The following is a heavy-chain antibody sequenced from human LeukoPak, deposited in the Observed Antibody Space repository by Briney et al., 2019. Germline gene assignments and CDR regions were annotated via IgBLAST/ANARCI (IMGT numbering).Heavy chain of an antibody. CDR2: IYSDGSTT. CDR1: GFSFRTYW. D-gene: IGHD3-9*01. J-gene: IGHJ4*02. V-gene: IGHV3-74*01. Sequence: GGSLRLSCAASGFSFRTYWMHWVRQAPGKGLVWVSRIYSDGSTTSYADSVKGRLTISRDNAKNTLYLQMNSLRAEDTAVYYCASSVLNYDILTGYYPGGFDYWGQGTLVTVSS. CDR3: ASSVLNYDILTGYYPGGFDY.